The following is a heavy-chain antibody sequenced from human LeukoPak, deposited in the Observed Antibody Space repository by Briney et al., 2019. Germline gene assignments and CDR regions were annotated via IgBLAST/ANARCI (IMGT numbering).Heavy chain of an antibody. CDR3: ATTDTTCY. V-gene: IGHV3-23*01. J-gene: IGHJ4*02. D-gene: IGHD1-14*01. CDR1: GFTFSSYA. Sequence: GGSLRLSCAASGFTFSSYAMSWVRQAPGKGLEWVSAISGSGGSTYYAGSVKGRFTISRDNSKNTLYLEINSLSADDTAVYYCATTDTTCYWGQGTLVTVSS. CDR2: ISGSGGST.